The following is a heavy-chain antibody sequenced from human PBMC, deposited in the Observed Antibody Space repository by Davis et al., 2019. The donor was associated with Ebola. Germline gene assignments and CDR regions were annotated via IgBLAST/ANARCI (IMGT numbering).Heavy chain of an antibody. J-gene: IGHJ4*02. CDR1: GASIRSNYY. Sequence: PSETLSLTCSVSGASIRSNYYWAWIRQPPGKGLEWIGAIHYSGITYYNPSLKRRVTISVDSSEGQFSLRVSSVTAADTAVYYCGRHQEEDGSNPKPVDCWGQGTLVVVSS. V-gene: IGHV4-39*01. CDR3: GRHQEEDGSNPKPVDC. CDR2: IHYSGIT.